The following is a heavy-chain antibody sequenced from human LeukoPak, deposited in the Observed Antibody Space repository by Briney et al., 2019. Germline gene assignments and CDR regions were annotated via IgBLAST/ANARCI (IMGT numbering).Heavy chain of an antibody. V-gene: IGHV3-33*01. CDR2: IWYDGSNK. Sequence: PGGSLRLSCAASGFTFSSYGMHWVRQAPGKGLEWGAVIWYDGSNKYYADSVKGRFTISRDNSTNTLYLQMNSLRAEDTAVYYSARDCSGGSCYSAYWGQGTLVTVSS. J-gene: IGHJ4*02. CDR1: GFTFSSYG. CDR3: ARDCSGGSCYSAY. D-gene: IGHD2-15*01.